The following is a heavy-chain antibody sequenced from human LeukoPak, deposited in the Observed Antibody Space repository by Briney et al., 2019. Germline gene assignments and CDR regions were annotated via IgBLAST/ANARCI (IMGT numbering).Heavy chain of an antibody. J-gene: IGHJ4*02. V-gene: IGHV3-21*01. CDR2: ISGNSRSI. D-gene: IGHD3-16*01. CDR1: GFTLSRHS. CDR3: AREMEGEGFDY. Sequence: GGSLRLSCAASGFTLSRHSMNWVRQAPGRGLEWVSSISGNSRSIYYGESLKGRFIISRDNARSSLYLQMSSLRVEDTAVYYCAREMEGEGFDYWGQGTLVTVSS.